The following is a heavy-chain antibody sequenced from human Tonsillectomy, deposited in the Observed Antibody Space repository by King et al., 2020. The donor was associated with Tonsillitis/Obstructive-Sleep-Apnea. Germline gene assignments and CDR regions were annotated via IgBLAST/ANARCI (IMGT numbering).Heavy chain of an antibody. D-gene: IGHD6-6*01. CDR3: ARLTSWSSSIDY. CDR2: ISYDGSNK. J-gene: IGHJ4*02. V-gene: IGHV3-30*04. CDR1: GFTFSSYA. Sequence: VQLVESGGGVVQPGRSLRLSCAASGFTFSSYAMHWVRQAPGKGLEWVAVISYDGSNKYYADSVKGRFTISRDNSKNTLYLQMNSLRAEDTAVYYCARLTSWSSSIDYWGQGTLVTVSS.